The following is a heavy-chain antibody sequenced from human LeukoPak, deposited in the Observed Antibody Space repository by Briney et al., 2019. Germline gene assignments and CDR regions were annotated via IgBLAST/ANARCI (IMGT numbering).Heavy chain of an antibody. CDR2: IYYSGST. Sequence: SETLSLTCTVSGGSISSYYWSWIRQPPGKGLEWIGYIYYSGSTNYNPSLKSRVTISVDTSKNQFSLKLSSVTAADTAVYYCARAPLDIVATIYFDYWGQGTLVTVSS. CDR1: GGSISSYY. J-gene: IGHJ4*02. V-gene: IGHV4-59*01. CDR3: ARAPLDIVATIYFDY. D-gene: IGHD5-12*01.